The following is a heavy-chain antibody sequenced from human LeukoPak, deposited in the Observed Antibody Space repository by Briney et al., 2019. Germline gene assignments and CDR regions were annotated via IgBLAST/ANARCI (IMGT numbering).Heavy chain of an antibody. D-gene: IGHD1/OR15-1a*01. CDR2: IFPGDSDT. J-gene: IGHJ5*02. Sequence: GESLKISCTGSGYTFTTYWIAWVRQMPGKGLEWMGIIFPGDSDTRYTPSFQGQVTISADKSINTAYVQWSGLRASDTAMYYCVSRTDSPASNRFDPWGQGTQVIVSS. V-gene: IGHV5-51*01. CDR1: GYTFTTYW. CDR3: VSRTDSPASNRFDP.